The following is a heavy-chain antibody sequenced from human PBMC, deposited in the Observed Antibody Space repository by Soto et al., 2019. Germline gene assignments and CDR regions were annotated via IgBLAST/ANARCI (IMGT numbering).Heavy chain of an antibody. CDR3: ARDLALPYYYDSSGLYYYGMDV. CDR1: GYTFTSYY. V-gene: IGHV1-46*01. D-gene: IGHD3-22*01. CDR2: INPSGGST. Sequence: GASVKVSCKASGYTFTSYYMHWVRQAPGQGLEWMGIINPSGGSTSYAQKFQGRVTMTRDTSTSTVYMEHSSLRSDDTAVYYCARDLALPYYYDSSGLYYYGMDVWG. J-gene: IGHJ6*02.